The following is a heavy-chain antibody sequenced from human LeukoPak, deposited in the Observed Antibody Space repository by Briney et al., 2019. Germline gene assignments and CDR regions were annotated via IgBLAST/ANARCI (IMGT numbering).Heavy chain of an antibody. CDR1: GGSISSCTYS. D-gene: IGHD1-1*01. CDR2: FSCSGST. Sequence: PSETLSLTCSVSGGSISSCTYSWGWIRQPPGKGLEWIGSFSCSGSTYYNPSLKSRVTISVDTSKSQFSLYMDSVTAADTAVYYCARDWNRYAYWGQGALVTVSS. V-gene: IGHV4-39*07. J-gene: IGHJ4*02. CDR3: ARDWNRYAY.